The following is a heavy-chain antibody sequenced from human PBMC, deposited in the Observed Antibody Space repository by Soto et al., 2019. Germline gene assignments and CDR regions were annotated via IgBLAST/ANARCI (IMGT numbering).Heavy chain of an antibody. CDR2: ISAYNGNT. CDR3: ARDRLRVGATELSYFEY. Sequence: QVQLVQSGAEVKKPGASVKVSCKASGYTFTSYGISWVRQAPGQGLERMGWISAYNGNTNDAQKLQGRVTMTTDTSTSTAYRELRSLRSDDTVVYYWARDRLRVGATELSYFEYWGQGTLVTVSS. D-gene: IGHD1-26*01. CDR1: GYTFTSYG. J-gene: IGHJ4*02. V-gene: IGHV1-18*01.